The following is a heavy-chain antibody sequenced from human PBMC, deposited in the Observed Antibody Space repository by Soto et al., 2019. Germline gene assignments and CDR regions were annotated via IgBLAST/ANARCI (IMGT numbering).Heavy chain of an antibody. CDR3: ARVLSGGSGSYFLYYYYGMDV. J-gene: IGHJ6*02. D-gene: IGHD3-10*01. CDR1: GYTFTSYA. V-gene: IGHV1-3*01. CDR2: INAGNGNT. Sequence: GASVKVSCKASGYTFTSYAMHWVRQAPGQRLEWMGWINAGNGNTKYSQKFQGRVTITRDTSARTAYMELSSLRSEDTAVYYCARVLSGGSGSYFLYYYYGMDVWGQGTTVTVS.